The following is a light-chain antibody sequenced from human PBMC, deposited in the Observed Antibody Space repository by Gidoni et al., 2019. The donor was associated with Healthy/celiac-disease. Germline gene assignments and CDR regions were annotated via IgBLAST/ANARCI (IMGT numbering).Light chain of an antibody. CDR3: QQRSNWPPLT. V-gene: IGKV3-11*01. CDR1: QSVSSY. J-gene: IGKJ4*01. CDR2: DAS. Sequence: IVFTQSPATLSLSPGERATLSCRASQSVSSYLAWYQQKPGQAPRRLIYDASNRATGIPARFSGSGSGTDFTLTISSLEPEDFAVYYCQQRSNWPPLTFGGGTKVEIK.